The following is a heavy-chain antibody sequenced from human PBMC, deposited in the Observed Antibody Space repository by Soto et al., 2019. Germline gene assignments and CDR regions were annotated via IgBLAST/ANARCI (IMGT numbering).Heavy chain of an antibody. CDR3: ARAGYDILTGSLSY. J-gene: IGHJ4*02. CDR2: INPNSGGT. D-gene: IGHD3-9*01. Sequence: SVKVSGKASGYTFTCYYMHWVRQAPGQGLEWMGWINPNSGGTNYAQKFPGRVTMTRDTSISTAYMEVSRLRSDDTAVYYCARAGYDILTGSLSYWGQGTLVTVSS. CDR1: GYTFTCYY. V-gene: IGHV1-2*02.